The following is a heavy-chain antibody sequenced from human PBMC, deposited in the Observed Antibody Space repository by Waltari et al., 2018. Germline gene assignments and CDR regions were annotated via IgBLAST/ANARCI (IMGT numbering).Heavy chain of an antibody. D-gene: IGHD6-19*01. J-gene: IGHJ4*02. V-gene: IGHV3-23*04. CDR2: ISGSGGST. Sequence: EVQLVESGGGLVQPGGSLRLSCAASGFTFSSYAMSWVRQAPGKGLAWVSAISGSGGSTYYADAVKGRFTISRDNSKNTLYLQMNSLRAEDTAVYYCAKGAASQLGVGAVAGTFDYWGQGTLVTVSS. CDR3: AKGAASQLGVGAVAGTFDY. CDR1: GFTFSSYA.